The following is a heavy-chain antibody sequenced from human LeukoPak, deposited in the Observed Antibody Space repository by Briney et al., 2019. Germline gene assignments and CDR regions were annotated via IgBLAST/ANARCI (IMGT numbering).Heavy chain of an antibody. Sequence: GGSLRLSCAASGFTFSSYGMHWVRQAPGKGLEWVAVISYDGSNKYYADSVKGRFTISRDNSKNTLYLQMNSLRAEDTAVYYCARGDYGDYQRGLYYYYGMDVWGQGTTVTVSS. CDR3: ARGDYGDYQRGLYYYYGMDV. CDR2: ISYDGSNK. D-gene: IGHD4-17*01. CDR1: GFTFSSYG. J-gene: IGHJ6*02. V-gene: IGHV3-30*03.